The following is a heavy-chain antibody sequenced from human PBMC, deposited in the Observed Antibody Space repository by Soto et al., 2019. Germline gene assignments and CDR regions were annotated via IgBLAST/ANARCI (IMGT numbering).Heavy chain of an antibody. D-gene: IGHD6-13*01. CDR3: ARSYSSTYYYYGMDV. V-gene: IGHV1-69*13. CDR1: GGTFSSYA. CDR2: IIPIFGTA. Sequence: SVKVSCKASGGTFSSYAISWVRQAPGQGLEWMGGIIPIFGTANYAQKFQGRVTITADESTSTAYMELSSLRSEDTAVYYCARSYSSTYYYYGMDVWGQGPTVTVSS. J-gene: IGHJ6*02.